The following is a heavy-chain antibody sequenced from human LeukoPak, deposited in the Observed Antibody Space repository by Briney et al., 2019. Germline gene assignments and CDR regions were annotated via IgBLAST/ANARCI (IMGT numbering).Heavy chain of an antibody. V-gene: IGHV3-66*04. D-gene: IGHD4/OR15-4a*01. J-gene: IGHJ4*02. CDR3: ARRAGAYSHPYDY. CDR2: IYTSGST. Sequence: GGSLRLSCVASGFTVSINYMTWVRQAPGKGLEWVSVIYTSGSTYYADSVKGRFTISRDNSKNTLYLQMNSLRAEDTAVYYCARRAGAYSHPYDYWGQGTLVTVSS. CDR1: GFTVSINY.